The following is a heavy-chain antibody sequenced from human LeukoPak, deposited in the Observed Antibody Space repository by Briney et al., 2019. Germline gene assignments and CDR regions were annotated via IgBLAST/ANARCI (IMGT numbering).Heavy chain of an antibody. CDR3: ARQLAPYYGMDV. CDR1: GGSISSYY. CDR2: IYYSGST. V-gene: IGHV4-59*08. D-gene: IGHD6-13*01. Sequence: SETLSLTCTVSGGSISSYYWSWIRQPPGKGLEWIGYIYYSGSTNYNPSLKSRVTISVDTSKNQFSLKLSSVTAADTAVYYCARQLAPYYGMDVWGQGTTVTVSS. J-gene: IGHJ6*02.